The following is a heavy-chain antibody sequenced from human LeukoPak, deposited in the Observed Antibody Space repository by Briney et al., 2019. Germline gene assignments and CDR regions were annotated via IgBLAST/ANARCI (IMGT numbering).Heavy chain of an antibody. D-gene: IGHD3-22*01. CDR2: ISGSGGST. CDR1: GFTFSSYA. J-gene: IGHJ4*02. V-gene: IGHV3-23*01. CDR3: AKGGDSSGYYIFDY. Sequence: GGSLRLSCAASGFTFSSYAMSWVRQAPGRGLEWVSAISGSGGSTYYADSVKGRFTISRDNSKNTLYLQMNSLRAEDTAVYYCAKGGDSSGYYIFDYWGQGTLVTVSS.